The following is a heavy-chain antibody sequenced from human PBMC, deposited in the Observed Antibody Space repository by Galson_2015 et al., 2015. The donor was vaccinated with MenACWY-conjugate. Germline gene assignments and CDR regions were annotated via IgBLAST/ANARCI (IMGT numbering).Heavy chain of an antibody. CDR2: ISPGDSNT. J-gene: IGHJ6*02. D-gene: IGHD1-26*01. Sequence: QSGAVVKKSGESLKISCQGSGYSFTTYWVACVRQIPGSSLEWVGLISPGDSNTKYSPSFQGQVTISADKSISTAYLQWSSLKASDTAMYYCARHPPGGRGLDVWGQGTTVTVSS. CDR3: ARHPPGGRGLDV. V-gene: IGHV5-51*01. CDR1: GYSFTTYW.